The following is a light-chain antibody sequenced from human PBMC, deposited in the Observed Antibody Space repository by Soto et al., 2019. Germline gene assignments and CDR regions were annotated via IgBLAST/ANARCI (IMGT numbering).Light chain of an antibody. Sequence: DIQMTQSPSSLSASVGDRVTITCRASQGISSYLAWYQQKPGQPPKVLIYAASTLQSGVPSRFSGSGSGTEFTLTISSLQPEDVATYYCQRYYSAPETFGQGTKVEIK. J-gene: IGKJ1*01. CDR1: QGISSY. CDR2: AAS. CDR3: QRYYSAPET. V-gene: IGKV1-27*01.